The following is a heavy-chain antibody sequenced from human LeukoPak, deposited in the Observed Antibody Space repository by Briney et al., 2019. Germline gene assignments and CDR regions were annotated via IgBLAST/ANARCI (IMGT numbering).Heavy chain of an antibody. D-gene: IGHD2-15*01. J-gene: IGHJ4*02. CDR3: AREAGYCSGGSCYLEYYFDY. CDR1: GYTFTSYG. V-gene: IGHV1-18*01. CDR2: ISAYNGNT. Sequence: ASVKVSRKASGYTFTSYGISWVRQAPGQGLEWMGWISAYNGNTNYAQKLQGRVTMTTDTSTSTAYMELRSLRSDDTAVYYCAREAGYCSGGSCYLEYYFDYWGQGTLVTVSS.